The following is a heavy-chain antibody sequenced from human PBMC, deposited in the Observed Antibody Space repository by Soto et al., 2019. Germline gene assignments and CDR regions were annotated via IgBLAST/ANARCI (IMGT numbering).Heavy chain of an antibody. D-gene: IGHD2-2*01. J-gene: IGHJ3*02. CDR2: ISAYNGNT. CDR1: GYTFTSYG. CDR3: ARPRYCSSTSCDWVGAFDI. Sequence: ASVKVSCKASGYTFTSYGISWVRQAPGQGLEWMGWISAYNGNTNYAQKLQGRVTMTTDTSTSTAYMELRSLRSDDTAVYYCARPRYCSSTSCDWVGAFDIWGQGTMVSVSS. V-gene: IGHV1-18*04.